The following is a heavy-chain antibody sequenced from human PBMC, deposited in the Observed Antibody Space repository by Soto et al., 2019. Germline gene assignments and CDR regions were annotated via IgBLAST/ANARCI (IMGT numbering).Heavy chain of an antibody. D-gene: IGHD6-19*01. J-gene: IGHJ4*02. Sequence: QVQLVQSGAEVKKPGASVTVSCKVSGYTLTELPMHWVRQAPGKGLEWMGGFDPDDGEIFYAQKFQGRVTLTEDTSTDTAYMELSSLRSEDTGVYFCATEEVAGTACWCQGTLVTVSS. CDR2: FDPDDGEI. CDR1: GYTLTELP. V-gene: IGHV1-24*01. CDR3: ATEEVAGTAC.